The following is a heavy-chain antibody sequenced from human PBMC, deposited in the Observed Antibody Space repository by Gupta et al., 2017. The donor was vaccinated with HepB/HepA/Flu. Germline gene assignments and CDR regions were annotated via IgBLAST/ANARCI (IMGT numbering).Heavy chain of an antibody. D-gene: IGHD2-2*01. CDR3: ATEVVVVPAATIGWAFDY. Sequence: EVQLVQAGAEVKQPEATVKISCKVSGYTFTDYYMHWVQQAPGKGLEWMGLVDPEDGETIYAEKFQGRVTITADTSTDTAYMELSSLRSEDTAVYYCATEVVVVPAATIGWAFDYWGQGTLVTVSS. CDR1: GYTFTDYY. V-gene: IGHV1-69-2*01. CDR2: VDPEDGET. J-gene: IGHJ4*02.